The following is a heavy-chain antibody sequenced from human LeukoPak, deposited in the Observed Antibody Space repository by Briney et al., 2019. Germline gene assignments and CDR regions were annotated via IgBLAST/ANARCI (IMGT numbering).Heavy chain of an antibody. Sequence: GASVKVSCKASGYTFTGYYMHWVRQAPGQGLEWMGWINPNSGGTNYAQKFQGRVTMTRDTSISTAYMELSRLRSDDTAVYYCAREMSGSYPLDDNWFDPWGQGTLVTVSS. CDR2: INPNSGGT. J-gene: IGHJ5*02. CDR3: AREMSGSYPLDDNWFDP. CDR1: GYTFTGYY. V-gene: IGHV1-2*02. D-gene: IGHD1-26*01.